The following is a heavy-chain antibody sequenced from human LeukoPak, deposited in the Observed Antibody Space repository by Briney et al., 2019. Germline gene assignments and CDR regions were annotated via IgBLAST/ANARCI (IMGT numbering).Heavy chain of an antibody. CDR2: INPNSGGT. Sequence: ASVKVSCKASGYTFTGYYMHWLRQAPGQGLEWVGWINPNSGGTNYAQKFQGRVTMTRDTSISTAYMELSRLRSDDTAVYYCASGIAAAGTDYFDYWGQGTLVTVSS. D-gene: IGHD6-13*01. J-gene: IGHJ4*02. CDR1: GYTFTGYY. CDR3: ASGIAAAGTDYFDY. V-gene: IGHV1-2*02.